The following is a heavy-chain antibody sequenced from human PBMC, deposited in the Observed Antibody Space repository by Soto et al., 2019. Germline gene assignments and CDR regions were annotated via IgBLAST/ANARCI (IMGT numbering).Heavy chain of an antibody. Sequence: QITLKESGPPLVKPTQTLTLTCTFSGFSLSTSGVGVGWIRQPPGKALEWLALIYWNDDKRYSPSLKSRLTITKDTSKNQVVLTMTNMDPVDTATYYCAHKGPSSWYRDYYYYGMDVWGQGTTVTVSS. V-gene: IGHV2-5*01. D-gene: IGHD6-13*01. CDR1: GFSLSTSGVG. CDR3: AHKGPSSWYRDYYYYGMDV. CDR2: IYWNDDK. J-gene: IGHJ6*02.